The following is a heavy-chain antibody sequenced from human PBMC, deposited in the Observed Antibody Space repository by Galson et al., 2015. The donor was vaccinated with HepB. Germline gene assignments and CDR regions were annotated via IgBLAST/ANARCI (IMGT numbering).Heavy chain of an antibody. D-gene: IGHD6-19*01. V-gene: IGHV4-59*08. CDR3: ARLIGAVAGTGWFDP. CDR1: GGSISSYY. CDR2: IYYSGST. J-gene: IGHJ5*02. Sequence: SETLSLTCTVSGGSISSYYWSWIRQPPGKGLEWIGYIYYSGSTNYNPSLKSRVTISVDTSKNQSSLKLSSVTAADTAVYYCARLIGAVAGTGWFDPWGQGTLVTVSS.